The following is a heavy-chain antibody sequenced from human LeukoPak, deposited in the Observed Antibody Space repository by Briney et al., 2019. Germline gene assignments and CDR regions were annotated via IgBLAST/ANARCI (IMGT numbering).Heavy chain of an antibody. Sequence: SGGSLRLSCAASGSTFSNYAIHWVRQAPGKGLEWVAVISFDERYKYHADSVKGRFTISRDNSRNTLYLQMNSLRAEDTAVYYCARPYYSNYYYYGMDVWGQGTTVTVSS. CDR3: ARPYYSNYYYYGMDV. CDR1: GSTFSNYA. V-gene: IGHV3-30*04. CDR2: ISFDERYK. D-gene: IGHD4-11*01. J-gene: IGHJ6*02.